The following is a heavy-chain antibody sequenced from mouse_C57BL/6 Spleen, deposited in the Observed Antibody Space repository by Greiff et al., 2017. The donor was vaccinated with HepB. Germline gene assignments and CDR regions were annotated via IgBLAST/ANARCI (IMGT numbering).Heavy chain of an antibody. CDR2: IWGVGST. Sequence: VKVEESGPGLVAPSQRLSITCTVSGFSLTSYGVDWVRQSPGKGLEWLGVIWGVGSTNYNSALKSRLSISKDNSKSQVFLKMNSLQTDDTAMYYCASGRGAMDYWGQGTSVTVSS. J-gene: IGHJ4*01. V-gene: IGHV2-6*01. CDR1: GFSLTSYG. CDR3: ASGRGAMDY.